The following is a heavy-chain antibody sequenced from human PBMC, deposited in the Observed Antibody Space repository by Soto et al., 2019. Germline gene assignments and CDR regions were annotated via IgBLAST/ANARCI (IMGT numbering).Heavy chain of an antibody. CDR1: GYTFTSYY. J-gene: IGHJ4*02. CDR3: ARRVGGYCSSTSCYAAGLYFDY. CDR2: INPSGGST. V-gene: IGHV1-46*03. D-gene: IGHD2-2*01. Sequence: ASVKVSCKASGYTFTSYYMHWVRQAPGQGLEWMGIINPSGGSTSYAQKFQGRVTMTRGTSTSTVYMELSSLRSEDTAVYYCARRVGGYCSSTSCYAAGLYFDYWGQGPLVTVSS.